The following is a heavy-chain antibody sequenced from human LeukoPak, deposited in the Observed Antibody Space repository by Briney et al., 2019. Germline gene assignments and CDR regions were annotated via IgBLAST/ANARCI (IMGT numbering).Heavy chain of an antibody. V-gene: IGHV4-34*01. J-gene: IGHJ4*02. CDR1: GGSFSGYY. CDR2: INHSGST. Sequence: SETLSLTCAVYGGSFSGYYWSWIRQPPGKGLEWIGEINHSGSTNYNPSLKSRVTISVDTSKNQFSLKLSSVTAADTAVYYCARTRKYYYDSSGYINYWGQGTLVTASS. CDR3: ARTRKYYYDSSGYINY. D-gene: IGHD3-22*01.